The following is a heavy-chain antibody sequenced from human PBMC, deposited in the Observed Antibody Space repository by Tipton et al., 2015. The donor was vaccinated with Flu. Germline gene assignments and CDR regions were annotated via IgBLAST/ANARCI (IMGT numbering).Heavy chain of an antibody. Sequence: SLRLSCAASGFTVSSNYMSWVRQAPGKGLEWVSFIYSGGSTYYADSVKGRFTISRDNSKNTLYLQMNSLRAEDTAVYYCARSPIVGIVDYWGQGTLVTVSS. CDR3: ARSPIVGIVDY. D-gene: IGHD1-26*01. J-gene: IGHJ4*02. CDR2: IYSGGST. V-gene: IGHV3-53*01. CDR1: GFTVSSNY.